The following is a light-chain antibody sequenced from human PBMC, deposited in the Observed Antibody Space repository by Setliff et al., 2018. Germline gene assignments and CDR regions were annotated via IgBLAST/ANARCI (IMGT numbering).Light chain of an antibody. J-gene: IGLJ2*01. V-gene: IGLV1-44*01. Sequence: QSVLTQPPSASGTPGQRVTTSCSGSSSNIGSNTVNWYQQFPGTAPKLLIYTNNRRPSGVPDRFSGSKSGTSASLAISGLQSDDEADYYCAVWDDNLNGPIFGGGTKVTVL. CDR1: SSNIGSNT. CDR2: TNN. CDR3: AVWDDNLNGPI.